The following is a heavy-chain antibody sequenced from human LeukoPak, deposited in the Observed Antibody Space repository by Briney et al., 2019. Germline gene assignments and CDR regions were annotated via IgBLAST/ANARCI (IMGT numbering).Heavy chain of an antibody. D-gene: IGHD2-15*01. V-gene: IGHV3-7*01. CDR1: GFTFSSYE. CDR3: ASDLYCSGGSCYSYYYYMDV. Sequence: PGGSLRLSCAASGFTFSSYEMNWVRQAPGKGLEWVANIKQDGSEKYYVDSVKGRFTISRDNAKNSLYLQMNSLRAEDTAVYYCASDLYCSGGSCYSYYYYMDVWGKGTTVTVSS. J-gene: IGHJ6*03. CDR2: IKQDGSEK.